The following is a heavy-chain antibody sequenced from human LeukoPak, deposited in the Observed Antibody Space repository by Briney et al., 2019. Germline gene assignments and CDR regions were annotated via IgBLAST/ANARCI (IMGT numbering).Heavy chain of an antibody. Sequence: GGSLRLSCAASGFTFSSYWMHWVRQAPGKGLEWVSSITSSSTYIYYADSVKGRFTISRDNAKNSLYLQMNSLRDEDTAVYYCARDPYSGSYGDYYYYYMDVWGKGTTVTISS. D-gene: IGHD1-26*01. CDR2: ITSSSTYI. J-gene: IGHJ6*03. CDR1: GFTFSSYW. V-gene: IGHV3-21*01. CDR3: ARDPYSGSYGDYYYYYMDV.